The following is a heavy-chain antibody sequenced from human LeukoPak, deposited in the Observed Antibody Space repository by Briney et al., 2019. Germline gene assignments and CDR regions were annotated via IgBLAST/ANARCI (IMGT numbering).Heavy chain of an antibody. Sequence: SETLSLTRTVSGGSISSYYWSWIRQPPGKGLEWIGYIYYSGSTNYNPSLKSRVTISVDTSKNQFSLKLSSVTAADTAVYYCARRGVAGTFDYWGQGTLVTVSS. CDR2: IYYSGST. J-gene: IGHJ4*02. D-gene: IGHD6-19*01. CDR3: ARRGVAGTFDY. V-gene: IGHV4-59*08. CDR1: GGSISSYY.